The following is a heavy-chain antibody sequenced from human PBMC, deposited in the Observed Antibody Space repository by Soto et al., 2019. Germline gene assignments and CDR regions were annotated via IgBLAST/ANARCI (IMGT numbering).Heavy chain of an antibody. D-gene: IGHD3-10*01. CDR1: GFIFSSYW. CDR3: ARATGADKEDY. Sequence: GGSLRHSCSAAGFIFSSYWMSWLRQAPGKGLEWVASMNEYGSERYYVDSVKGRFTISRDNAKNSLYLQMNSLRAEDTAVYYCARATGADKEDYWGQGTLVTVSS. J-gene: IGHJ4*02. V-gene: IGHV3-7*04. CDR2: MNEYGSER.